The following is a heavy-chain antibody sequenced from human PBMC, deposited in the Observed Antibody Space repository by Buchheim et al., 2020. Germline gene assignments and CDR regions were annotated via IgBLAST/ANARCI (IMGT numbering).Heavy chain of an antibody. D-gene: IGHD6-19*01. CDR2: INHSGST. CDR3: ARGPSSGWSKARDY. J-gene: IGHJ4*02. Sequence: QVQLQQWGAGLLKPSETLSLTCAVYGGSFSGYYWSWIRQPPGKGLEWIGEINHSGSTNYNPSLKSRVTISVDTSKNQFFLKLSSVTAADTAVYYCARGPSSGWSKARDYWGQGTL. CDR1: GGSFSGYY. V-gene: IGHV4-34*01.